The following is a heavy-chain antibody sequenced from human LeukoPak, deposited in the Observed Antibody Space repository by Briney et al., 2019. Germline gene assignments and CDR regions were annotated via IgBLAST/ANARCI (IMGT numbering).Heavy chain of an antibody. CDR1: GGSISSYY. J-gene: IGHJ5*02. Sequence: SETLSLTCTVSGGSISSYYWSWLRQPPGKGLEYIGYIYYSGYTNYNPSLKSRVTISVDTSKNQFSLKLSSVTAADTAVYYCARGALAAAGMRNWFDPWGQGTLVTVSS. CDR2: IYYSGYT. D-gene: IGHD6-13*01. V-gene: IGHV4-59*01. CDR3: ARGALAAAGMRNWFDP.